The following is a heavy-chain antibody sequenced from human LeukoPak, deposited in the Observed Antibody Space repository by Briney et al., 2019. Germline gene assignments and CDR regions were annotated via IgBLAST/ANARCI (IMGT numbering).Heavy chain of an antibody. D-gene: IGHD3-22*01. J-gene: IGHJ4*02. V-gene: IGHV3-23*01. Sequence: GRSLRLSCAASGFTFSTYAMSWVRQAPGKGLEWVSGISSSAGSTYYADSVKGRFTISRDNSKNTLYLQMNSLRAEDTAVYYCAKEDYYDSSGYYPFDYWGQGTLVTVSS. CDR3: AKEDYYDSSGYYPFDY. CDR2: ISSSAGST. CDR1: GFTFSTYA.